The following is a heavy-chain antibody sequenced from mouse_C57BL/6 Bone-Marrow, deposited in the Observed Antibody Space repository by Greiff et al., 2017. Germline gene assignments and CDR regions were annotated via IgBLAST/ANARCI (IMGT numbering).Heavy chain of an antibody. CDR2: IDPSDSYT. CDR1: GYTFTSYW. J-gene: IGHJ3*01. D-gene: IGHD2-5*01. CDR3: ARWGSNYGFAY. V-gene: IGHV1-50*01. Sequence: QVQLQQPGAELVKPGASVKLSCKASGYTFTSYWMQWVKQRPGQGLEWIGEIDPSDSYTNYNQKFKGKATLTVDTSSSTAYMQLSSLTSEDSAVYYCARWGSNYGFAYWGQGTLVTVSA.